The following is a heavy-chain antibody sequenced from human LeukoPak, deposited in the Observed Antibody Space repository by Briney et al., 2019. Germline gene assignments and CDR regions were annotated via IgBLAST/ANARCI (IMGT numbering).Heavy chain of an antibody. Sequence: GGSLRLSCAVSGFTLSRYWMSWVRQAPGKGLEWVANVNQDGSRKYYVDSVKGRFTISRDNAKNSLYLQMNSLRAEDMALYYCAKDSSGWFGYYFDYWGQGTLVTVSS. CDR3: AKDSSGWFGYYFDY. D-gene: IGHD6-19*01. V-gene: IGHV3-7*03. J-gene: IGHJ4*02. CDR2: VNQDGSRK. CDR1: GFTLSRYW.